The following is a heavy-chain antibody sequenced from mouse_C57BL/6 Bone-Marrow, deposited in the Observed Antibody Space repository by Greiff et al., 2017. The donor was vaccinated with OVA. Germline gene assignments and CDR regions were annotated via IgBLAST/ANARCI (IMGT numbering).Heavy chain of an antibody. V-gene: IGHV1-55*01. D-gene: IGHD2-2*01. CDR2: IYPGSGST. CDR3: ARWLPYYYAMDY. J-gene: IGHJ4*01. Sequence: VQLQQPGAELVKPGASVKMSCKASGYTFTSYWITWVKQRPGQGLEWIGDIYPGSGSTNYNEKFKSKATLTVDKSSSTAYMQLSSLTYEDSAVYYCARWLPYYYAMDYWGQGTSVTVSS. CDR1: GYTFTSYW.